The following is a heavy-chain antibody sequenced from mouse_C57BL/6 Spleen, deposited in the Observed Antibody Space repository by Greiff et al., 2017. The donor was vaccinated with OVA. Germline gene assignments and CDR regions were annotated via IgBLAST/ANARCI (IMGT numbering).Heavy chain of an antibody. CDR3: ARGDYSNSVYAMDY. CDR2: INPSNGGT. Sequence: QVQLQQPGPELVKPGASVKLSCKASGYTFTRYWMHWVKQRPGQGLAWIGNINPSNGGTNYNEKFKSKATLTVDKSSSTAYMQLSSQTSEDSAVYYCARGDYSNSVYAMDYWGQGTAVTVSS. J-gene: IGHJ4*01. V-gene: IGHV1-53*01. CDR1: GYTFTRYW. D-gene: IGHD2-5*01.